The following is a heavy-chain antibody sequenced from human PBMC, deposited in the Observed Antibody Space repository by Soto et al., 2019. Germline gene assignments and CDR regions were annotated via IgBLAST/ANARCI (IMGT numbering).Heavy chain of an antibody. CDR3: TTDLVTTVTDY. CDR2: IKSKTDGGTT. CDR1: GFTFSNAW. V-gene: IGHV3-15*01. J-gene: IGHJ4*02. Sequence: GGSLRLSCAASGFTFSNAWMSWVRQAPGKGLEWVGRIKSKTDGGTTDYAAPVKGRFTITRDDSKNTLYLQMNSLKTDYTAVYYCTTDLVTTVTDYWGQGTLVTVSS. D-gene: IGHD4-17*01.